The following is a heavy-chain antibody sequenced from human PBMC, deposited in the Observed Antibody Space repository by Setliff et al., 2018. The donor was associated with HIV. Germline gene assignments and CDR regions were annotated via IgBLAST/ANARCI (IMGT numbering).Heavy chain of an antibody. J-gene: IGHJ6*03. CDR2: LNPRSGGS. V-gene: IGHV1-2*02. D-gene: IGHD3-16*01. CDR1: GYTFTGYY. Sequence: ASVKVSCKASGYTFTGYYIHWVRQAPGQGLEWTGWLNPRSGGSDYGQWFQGMDTMTRDTFISTAYMELSRLTSYDTAVYFCSRGGGVTFYYYYYMDVWAKGTTVTVSS. CDR3: SRGGGVTFYYYYYMDV.